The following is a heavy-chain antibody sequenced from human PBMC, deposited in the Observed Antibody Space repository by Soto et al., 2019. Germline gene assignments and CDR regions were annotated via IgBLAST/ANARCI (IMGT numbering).Heavy chain of an antibody. J-gene: IGHJ6*02. V-gene: IGHV3-74*01. CDR3: ASQGLYYYGLDV. CDR1: GFPFSTYW. Sequence: LRLSCAASGFPFSTYWMHWVRQAPGKGPVWVSRINNDGSTTRYADSVKGRFTISRDNAKNTLYLQMNSLRAEGTAVYYCASQGLYYYGLDVWGQGTTVTVSS. CDR2: INNDGSTT.